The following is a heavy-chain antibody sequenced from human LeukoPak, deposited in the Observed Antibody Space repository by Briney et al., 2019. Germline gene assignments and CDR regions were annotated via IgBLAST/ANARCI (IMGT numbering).Heavy chain of an antibody. Sequence: PGGSLRLSCAASGFTFSSYDMSWVRQAPGKGLEWVSSISASVSSTYYADSVNGRFTVSRDNSKNTLYLQMNSLRVEDMAIYYCVKDWRRPDQCGGDCLDHWGQGTLVTVTS. J-gene: IGHJ5*02. D-gene: IGHD2-21*02. CDR3: VKDWRRPDQCGGDCLDH. CDR2: ISASVSST. V-gene: IGHV3-23*01. CDR1: GFTFSSYD.